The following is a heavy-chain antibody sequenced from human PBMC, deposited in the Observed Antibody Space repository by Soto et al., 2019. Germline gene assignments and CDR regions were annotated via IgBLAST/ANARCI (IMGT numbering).Heavy chain of an antibody. CDR3: AVGGDWFFFDM. CDR2: IYPGDSDT. D-gene: IGHD2-21*02. Sequence: GESLKISCKGSGYSFSNYWIGWVRQMPGKGLEWMGIIYPGDSDTRYSPSFQGQVTISADKSISTAYLQWSSLRASYTAMYYCAVGGDWFFFDMWAQGTLVTVSS. J-gene: IGHJ3*02. V-gene: IGHV5-51*01. CDR1: GYSFSNYW.